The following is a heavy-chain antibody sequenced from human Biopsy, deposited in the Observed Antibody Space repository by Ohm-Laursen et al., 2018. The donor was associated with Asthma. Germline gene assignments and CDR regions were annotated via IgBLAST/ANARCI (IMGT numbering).Heavy chain of an antibody. Sequence: PSDTLSLTCTVSGGSISSDDYYWSWIRQAPGKGLEWIAYIYSSGDTYYSPYLKSRVSISLDTSKNQFSLKLSSVTAADTVVYYCAGDLSFYDSSGYYRRWFDPWGQGTLVTVSS. CDR2: IYSSGDT. J-gene: IGHJ5*02. CDR3: AGDLSFYDSSGYYRRWFDP. D-gene: IGHD3-22*01. CDR1: GGSISSDDYY. V-gene: IGHV4-30-4*02.